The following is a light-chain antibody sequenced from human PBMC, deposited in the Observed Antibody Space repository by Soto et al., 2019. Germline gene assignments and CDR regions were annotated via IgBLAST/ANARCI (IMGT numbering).Light chain of an antibody. CDR1: SNDVGAYNY. CDR3: GSDAGSDNYG. J-gene: IGLJ1*01. CDR2: EVT. V-gene: IGLV2-8*01. Sequence: QSALTQPPSASGSPGQSVTISCTGSSNDVGAYNYVSWYQQHPGKAPKLIIYEVTKRPSGVPDRFSGSKSGNTASLTVSGLQADDEADYFCGSDAGSDNYGFGTGTKVTVL.